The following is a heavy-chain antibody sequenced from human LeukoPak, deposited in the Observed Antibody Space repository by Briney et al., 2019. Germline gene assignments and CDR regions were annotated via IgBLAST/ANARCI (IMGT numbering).Heavy chain of an antibody. CDR2: ISSSGSTI. D-gene: IGHD5-18*01. Sequence: TGGSLRLSCAASGFTFSSYEMNWVRQAPGKGLEWVSYISSSGSTIYYADSVKDRFTISRDNAKNSLYLQMNSLRAEDTAVYYCARSRYRPIFDYWGQGTLVTVSS. CDR3: ARSRYRPIFDY. V-gene: IGHV3-48*03. J-gene: IGHJ4*02. CDR1: GFTFSSYE.